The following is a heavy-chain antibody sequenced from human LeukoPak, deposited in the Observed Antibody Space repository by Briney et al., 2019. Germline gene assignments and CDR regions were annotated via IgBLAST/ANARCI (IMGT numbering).Heavy chain of an antibody. J-gene: IGHJ6*02. CDR3: ARDCGDSSGSCDGMDV. CDR1: GFTFSSYS. CDR2: ISSSSSYI. D-gene: IGHD6-19*01. V-gene: IGHV3-21*01. Sequence: PGGSLRLSCAASGFTFSSYSMNWVRQAPGKGLEWVSSISSSSSYIYYADSVKGRFTISRDNAKNSLYLQMNSLRAEDTAVYYCARDCGDSSGSCDGMDVWGQGTTVTVSS.